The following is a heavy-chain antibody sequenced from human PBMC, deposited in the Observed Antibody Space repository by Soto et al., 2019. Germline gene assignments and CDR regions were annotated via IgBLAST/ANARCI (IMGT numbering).Heavy chain of an antibody. D-gene: IGHD2-2*01. J-gene: IGHJ5*02. V-gene: IGHV3-23*01. CDR1: GFTFSSYA. CDR3: AKRAYIVVVPAAIVA. Sequence: EVQLLESGGGLVQPGGSLRLSCAASGFTFSSYAMSWVRQAPGKGLEWVSAISGSGGSTYYADSVKGRFTISRDNSKNTLYLPMNSLRAEDTGVYYCAKRAYIVVVPAAIVAWGQGTLVTVSS. CDR2: ISGSGGST.